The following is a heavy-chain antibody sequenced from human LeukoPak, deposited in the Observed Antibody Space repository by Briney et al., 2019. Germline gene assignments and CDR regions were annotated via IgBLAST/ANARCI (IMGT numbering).Heavy chain of an antibody. J-gene: IGHJ5*02. V-gene: IGHV1-24*01. CDR1: GYSHVELS. D-gene: IGHD1-26*01. CDR3: TNGGGSYSWFDP. CDR2: LDPEDDET. Sequence: ASVKVSCKVSGYSHVELSIHWVRQAPGKGLEWMGGLDPEDDETIYAQKFQGRVTMTEDTSTETAYMELTSLTSEDTAVYYCTNGGGSYSWFDPWGQGTLVTVSS.